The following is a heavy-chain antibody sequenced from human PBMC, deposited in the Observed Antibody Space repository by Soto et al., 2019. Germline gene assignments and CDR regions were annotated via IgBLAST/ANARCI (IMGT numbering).Heavy chain of an antibody. J-gene: IGHJ5*02. Sequence: TLSLTCTVSGGSISSGGYYWSWIRQHPGKGLEWIGYIYYSGSTYYNPSLKSRVTISVDTSKNQFSLKLSSVTAADTAAYYCARDRWSVVAGPYWFDPWGQGTLVTVSS. CDR3: ARDRWSVVAGPYWFDP. CDR1: GGSISSGGYY. V-gene: IGHV4-31*03. D-gene: IGHD2-15*01. CDR2: IYYSGST.